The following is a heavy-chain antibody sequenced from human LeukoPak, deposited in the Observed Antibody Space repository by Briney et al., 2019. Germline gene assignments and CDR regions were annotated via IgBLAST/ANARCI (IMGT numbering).Heavy chain of an antibody. CDR1: GGTFITYA. Sequence: SVKVSCKASGGTFITYAISWVRQAPGQGLEWMGRIIPILNITNYAQKFQGRVTITADKSTNTAYMELSNLRSEDTAVYFCARDRALVRELWSASAFDYWGQGTLVTVSS. D-gene: IGHD5-18*01. CDR2: IIPILNIT. J-gene: IGHJ4*02. CDR3: ARDRALVRELWSASAFDY. V-gene: IGHV1-69*04.